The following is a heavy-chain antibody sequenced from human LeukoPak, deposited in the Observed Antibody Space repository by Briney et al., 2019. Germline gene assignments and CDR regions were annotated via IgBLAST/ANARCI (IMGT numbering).Heavy chain of an antibody. D-gene: IGHD5/OR15-5a*01. J-gene: IGHJ6*02. CDR3: ARDLQDKVWLGAVYYYYGMDV. CDR1: GYTFTSYG. Sequence: GASVKVSCKASGYTFTSYGISWVRQAPGQGLEWMGWISAYNGNTNYAQKLQGRVTMTTDTSTSTAHMELRSLRSDDTAVYYCARDLQDKVWLGAVYYYYGMDVWGQGTTVTVSS. CDR2: ISAYNGNT. V-gene: IGHV1-18*01.